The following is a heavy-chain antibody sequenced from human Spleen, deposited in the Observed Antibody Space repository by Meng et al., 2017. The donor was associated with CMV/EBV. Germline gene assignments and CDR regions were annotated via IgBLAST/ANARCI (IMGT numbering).Heavy chain of an antibody. V-gene: IGHV1-18*01. CDR2: ITDHNGNT. CDR3: ARDLEYCGSTSCFEDCFDP. Sequence: FTSYGINWVRQAPGQGPELMGWITDHNGNTKYAEKFQGRVIMTTDTSTRTAYMELRGLRSDDTAVYYCARDLEYCGSTSCFEDCFDPWGQGTLVTVSS. J-gene: IGHJ5*02. D-gene: IGHD2-2*01. CDR1: FTSYG.